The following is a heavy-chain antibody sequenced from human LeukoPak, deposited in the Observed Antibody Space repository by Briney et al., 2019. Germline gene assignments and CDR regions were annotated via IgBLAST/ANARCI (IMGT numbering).Heavy chain of an antibody. V-gene: IGHV4-39*07. CDR1: GGSISSSIYY. J-gene: IGHJ5*02. Sequence: PSETLSLTCIVSGGSISSSIYYWAWVRQPPGKGLEWIGTVFYNGATQYSPSLRSRVTISIDTSTNQFSLKLTSVTAADTALYYCASLGQATGTTPWGQGTLVTVSS. CDR2: VFYNGAT. D-gene: IGHD1-1*01. CDR3: ASLGQATGTTP.